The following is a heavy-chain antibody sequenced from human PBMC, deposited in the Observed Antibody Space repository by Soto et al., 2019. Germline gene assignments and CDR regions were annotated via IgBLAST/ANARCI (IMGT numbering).Heavy chain of an antibody. CDR2: ISYDGSNK. D-gene: IGHD5-18*01. Sequence: QVQLVESGGGVVQPGRSLRLSCAASGFTFSSYGMHWVRQAPGKGLEWVAVISYDGSNKYYADSVKGRFTISRDNSKNTFFLQINRRRAEDTVVFYCAKLVDTAMVNGVGLGSIDYWGQGTLVTVSS. CDR1: GFTFSSYG. J-gene: IGHJ4*02. CDR3: AKLVDTAMVNGVGLGSIDY. V-gene: IGHV3-30*18.